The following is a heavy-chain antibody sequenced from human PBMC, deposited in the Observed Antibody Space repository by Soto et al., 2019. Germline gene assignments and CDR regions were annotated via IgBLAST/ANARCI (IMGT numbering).Heavy chain of an antibody. CDR2: ISSGGDSA. CDR1: GFIFSTYA. D-gene: IGHD4-17*01. CDR3: AHPRGYGVFDAVDI. V-gene: IGHV3-23*01. J-gene: IGHJ3*02. Sequence: PGGSLRLSCAASGFIFSTYAMNWVRQAPGKGLEWVSAISSGGDSAFYAESVRGRFTISRDNSINTLYLQMSSLRTEDTAVYYCAHPRGYGVFDAVDICGQGPMVTV.